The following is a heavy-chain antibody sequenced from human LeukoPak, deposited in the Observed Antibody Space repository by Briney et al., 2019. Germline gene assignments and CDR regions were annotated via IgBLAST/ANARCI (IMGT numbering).Heavy chain of an antibody. CDR1: GYTFTSYA. V-gene: IGHV1-3*02. J-gene: IGHJ6*03. CDR2: SNAGNGNT. CDR3: ARTQVFGVAQRHYYMDV. D-gene: IGHD3-3*01. Sequence: ASVKVSCKASGYTFTSYAMHWVRQAPGQRLEWMGWSNAGNGNTKYSQEFQGRVTITRDTSASTAYMELSSLRSEDTAVYYCARTQVFGVAQRHYYMDVWGKGTTVTVSS.